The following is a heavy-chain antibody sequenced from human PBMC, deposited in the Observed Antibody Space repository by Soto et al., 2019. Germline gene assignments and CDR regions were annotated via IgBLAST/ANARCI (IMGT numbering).Heavy chain of an antibody. CDR3: ARVGYGSGSYHFDY. J-gene: IGHJ4*02. CDR2: INSDGSTT. V-gene: IGHV3-74*01. D-gene: IGHD3-10*01. Sequence: EVQLVESGGGLVQPGGSLRLSCAASGFTFSSCWMHWVRQAPGTGLVWVSRINSDGSTTSYTDSVKGRFTISRDNAKNTLYLQMNSLRAEDTAVYYCARVGYGSGSYHFDYWGQGTLVTVSS. CDR1: GFTFSSCW.